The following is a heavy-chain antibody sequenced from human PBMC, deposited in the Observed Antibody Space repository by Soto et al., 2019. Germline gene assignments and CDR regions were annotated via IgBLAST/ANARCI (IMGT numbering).Heavy chain of an antibody. D-gene: IGHD6-13*01. CDR3: ARRQPRIAAAGTHNWFDP. CDR1: GYTFTGYY. V-gene: IGHV1-2*02. Sequence: ASVKVSCKASGYTFTGYYMHWVRQAPGQGLEWMGWINPNSGGTNYAQKFQGRVTMTRDTSISTAYMELSRLRSDDTAVYFCARRQPRIAAAGTHNWFDPWGLGTLVTVPQ. CDR2: INPNSGGT. J-gene: IGHJ5*02.